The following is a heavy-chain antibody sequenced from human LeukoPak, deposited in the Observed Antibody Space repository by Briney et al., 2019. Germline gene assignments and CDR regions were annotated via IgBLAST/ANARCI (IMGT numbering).Heavy chain of an antibody. CDR3: ARDGEVVVTAFYFDY. Sequence: PGGSLRLSCAASGFTFSSYSMNWVRQAPGKGLEWVSSISSSSSYIYYADSVKGRFTISRDNAKNSLYLQMNSLRAEDTAAYYCARDGEVVVTAFYFDYWGQGTLVTVSS. CDR2: ISSSSSYI. J-gene: IGHJ4*02. V-gene: IGHV3-21*01. D-gene: IGHD2-21*02. CDR1: GFTFSSYS.